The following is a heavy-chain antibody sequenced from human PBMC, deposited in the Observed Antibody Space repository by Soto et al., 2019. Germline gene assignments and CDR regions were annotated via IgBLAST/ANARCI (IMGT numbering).Heavy chain of an antibody. CDR3: ARGIWFGELLPSHYYYYGMDV. Sequence: QVQLVQSGAEVKKPGASVKVSCKASGYTFTSYGISWVRQAPGQGLEWMGWISAYNGNTNYAQKLQGRVTMTTDTSTSTAYMELRSLRSDDTAVYYCARGIWFGELLPSHYYYYGMDVWGQGTTVTVSS. CDR1: GYTFTSYG. J-gene: IGHJ6*02. V-gene: IGHV1-18*01. CDR2: ISAYNGNT. D-gene: IGHD3-10*01.